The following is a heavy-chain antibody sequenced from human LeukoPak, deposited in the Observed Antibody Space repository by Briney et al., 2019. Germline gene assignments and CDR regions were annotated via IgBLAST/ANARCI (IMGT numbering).Heavy chain of an antibody. D-gene: IGHD3-10*01. J-gene: IGHJ5*02. Sequence: PSETLSLTCAVYGGSFSGYYWSWIRQPPGKGLEWIGEINHSGSTNYNPSLKSRVTISVDTSKNQFSLKLSSVTAADTAVYYCARHIRAGVTMVRGVLDPWGQGTLVTVSS. CDR3: ARHIRAGVTMVRGVLDP. CDR2: INHSGST. CDR1: GGSFSGYY. V-gene: IGHV4-34*01.